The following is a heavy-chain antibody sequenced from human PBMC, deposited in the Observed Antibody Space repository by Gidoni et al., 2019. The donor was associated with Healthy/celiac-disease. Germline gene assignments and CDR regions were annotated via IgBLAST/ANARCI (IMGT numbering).Heavy chain of an antibody. CDR2: SGGST. J-gene: IGHJ5*02. Sequence: SGGSTYYADSVKGRFTISRDNSKNTLYLQMNSLRAEDTAVYYCAKDGVSGYYGSGSYPRYNWFDPWGQGTLVTVSS. D-gene: IGHD3-10*01. V-gene: IGHV3-23*01. CDR3: AKDGVSGYYGSGSYPRYNWFDP.